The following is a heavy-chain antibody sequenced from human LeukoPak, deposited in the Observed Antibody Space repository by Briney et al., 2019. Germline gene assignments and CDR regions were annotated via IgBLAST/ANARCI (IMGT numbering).Heavy chain of an antibody. D-gene: IGHD6-25*01. CDR1: GYSSTSYW. J-gene: IGHJ4*02. CDR2: IDPSDSYT. CDR3: ARRYSSGWKHDY. Sequence: GESLQISCKGSGYSSTSYWISWVRQMPGKGVEWMGRIDPSDSYTNYSPSFQGHVTISADKSISTAYLQWSSLKASDTAMYYCARRYSSGWKHDYWGQGTLVTVSS. V-gene: IGHV5-10-1*01.